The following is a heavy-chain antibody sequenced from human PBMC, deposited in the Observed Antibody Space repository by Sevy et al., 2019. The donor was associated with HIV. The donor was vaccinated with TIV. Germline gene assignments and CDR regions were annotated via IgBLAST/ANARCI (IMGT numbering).Heavy chain of an antibody. CDR2: IYYSGST. CDR3: ARYVGTGNYFDY. CDR1: GGSMTSYY. D-gene: IGHD3-10*01. V-gene: IGHV4-59*13. Sequence: SETLSLTCTVSGGSMTSYYWNWIRQPPGKGLEWIGYIYYSGSTNYNPSLKSQVTMSVDTSKNRFSLTLISVTAADTAVYHCARYVGTGNYFDYWGQRALVTVSS. J-gene: IGHJ4*02.